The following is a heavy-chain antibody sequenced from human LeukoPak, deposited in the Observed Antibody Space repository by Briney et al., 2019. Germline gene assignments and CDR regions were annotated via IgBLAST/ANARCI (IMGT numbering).Heavy chain of an antibody. Sequence: GKSLRLSCAASGFTFSTYGMHWVRQATGKGLECVAVISYDGSNKNYADSMKGRFTISRDNSRNTLDLQMNSLRPEDTAVYYCAKSGYQLLAGNWFDPWGQGTLVTVSS. V-gene: IGHV3-30*18. J-gene: IGHJ5*02. CDR3: AKSGYQLLAGNWFDP. CDR1: GFTFSTYG. CDR2: ISYDGSNK. D-gene: IGHD2-2*01.